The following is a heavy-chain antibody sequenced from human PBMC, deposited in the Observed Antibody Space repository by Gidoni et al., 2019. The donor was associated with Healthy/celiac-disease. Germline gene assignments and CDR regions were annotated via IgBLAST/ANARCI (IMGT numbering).Heavy chain of an antibody. D-gene: IGHD3-10*01. CDR3: ALQGAYYYGSGRYY. CDR1: GFTFSCYG. Sequence: QVQLVESGGGVVQPGGSLRLSCAASGFTFSCYGLHWVRQAPGKGLEWVAFIRYDVSNKYYADSVKGRFTISRDNSKNTLYLQMNSLRAEDTAVYYCALQGAYYYGSGRYYWGQGTLVTVSS. J-gene: IGHJ4*02. V-gene: IGHV3-30*02. CDR2: IRYDVSNK.